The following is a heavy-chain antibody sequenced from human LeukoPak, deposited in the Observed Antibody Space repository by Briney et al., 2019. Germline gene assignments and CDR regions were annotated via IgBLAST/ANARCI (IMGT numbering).Heavy chain of an antibody. CDR2: IIPIFGTA. CDR3: AADGYSRDYYFDY. Sequence: SVKVSCKASGGTFSSYAISWVRQAPGQGLEWMGGIIPIFGTANYAQKFQGRVTITADESTSTAYMELSSLRTEDTAVYYCAADGYSRDYYFDYWGRGTLVTVSS. V-gene: IGHV1-69*13. D-gene: IGHD6-13*01. CDR1: GGTFSSYA. J-gene: IGHJ4*02.